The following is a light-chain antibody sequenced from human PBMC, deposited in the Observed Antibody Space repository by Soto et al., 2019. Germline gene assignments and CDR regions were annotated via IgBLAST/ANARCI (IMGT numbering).Light chain of an antibody. CDR2: GAS. V-gene: IGKV1-27*01. Sequence: DIQMAQSPSSLSASVGDRVTFTCRASQDIGHSLAWYQQKPGKPIQLLIYGASTLHSGVPSRFSGSGSGTDFTLTISSLQPEDVATYYCQKYDSAPLTFGGGAKVDVK. CDR3: QKYDSAPLT. CDR1: QDIGHS. J-gene: IGKJ4*01.